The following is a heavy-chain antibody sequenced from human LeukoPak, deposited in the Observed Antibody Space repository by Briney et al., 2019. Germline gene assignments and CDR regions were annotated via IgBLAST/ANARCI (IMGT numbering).Heavy chain of an antibody. D-gene: IGHD3-10*01. CDR2: INWDGGST. CDR3: ARDKVRGVIED. V-gene: IGHV3-20*04. Sequence: GGSLTLSCAASGFTFDDYGMGWVRQAPGGGRECVCGINWDGGSTGYADSVKGRFTISRDNAKNSLYLQMNRLRAEDTALYYCARDKVRGVIEDWGQGTLVTVSS. J-gene: IGHJ4*02. CDR1: GFTFDDYG.